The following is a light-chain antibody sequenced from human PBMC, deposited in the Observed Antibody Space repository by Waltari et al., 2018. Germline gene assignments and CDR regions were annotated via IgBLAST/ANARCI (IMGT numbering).Light chain of an antibody. CDR1: WSTIGTTV. J-gene: IGLJ2*01. V-gene: IGLV1-44*01. Sequence: QSLLTQPPSASGTPGQTVTTPCSGSWSTIGTTVVSWYQQLPGPAPKIPTQSNNQRPSGVPDRCSCSKSGTSASLAISGLQSADEADYYCSAWDDSLNGHVIFGGGTKLTVL. CDR2: SNN. CDR3: SAWDDSLNGHVI.